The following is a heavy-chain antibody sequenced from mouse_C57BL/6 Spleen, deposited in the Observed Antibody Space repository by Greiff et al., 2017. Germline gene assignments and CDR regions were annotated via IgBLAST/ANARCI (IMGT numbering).Heavy chain of an antibody. CDR3: AREGYDYDFPWFAY. Sequence: QVQLQQSGPELVKPGASVKISCKASGYAFSSSWMNWVKQRPGKGLEWIGRMYPGDGDTNYNGKFKGKATLTADKSSSTAYMQLSSLTSEDSAVYFCAREGYDYDFPWFAYWGQGTLVTVSA. CDR1: GYAFSSSW. CDR2: MYPGDGDT. D-gene: IGHD2-4*01. V-gene: IGHV1-82*01. J-gene: IGHJ3*01.